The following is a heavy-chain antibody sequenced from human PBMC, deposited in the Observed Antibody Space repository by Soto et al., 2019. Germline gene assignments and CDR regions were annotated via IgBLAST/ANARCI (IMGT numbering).Heavy chain of an antibody. CDR1: GFSLSTSGMR. CDR3: ARMFHCSGGTCPFDY. CDR2: IDWDDDK. D-gene: IGHD2-15*01. V-gene: IGHV2-70*04. J-gene: IGHJ4*02. Sequence: SGPTLVNPTQTLTLTCTFSGFSLSTSGMRVSWIRQPPGKAREWLARIDWDDDKFYNTSLKTRLTISKDSSKNQVVLTMTNMDPVDTATYYCARMFHCSGGTCPFDYWGQGALVTVSS.